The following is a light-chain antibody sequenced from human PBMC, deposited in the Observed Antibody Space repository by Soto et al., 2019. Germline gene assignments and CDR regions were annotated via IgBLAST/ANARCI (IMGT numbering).Light chain of an antibody. CDR1: QTINTW. Sequence: IQMTQSPSTLAASLGDRVTITCRASQTINTWLAWYQQKPGKAPKLLIYKASSLESGVPSRFSGSVSGTEGTITISSLKPDDGSSYYCQQRYSTPITFGQGTRLEIK. J-gene: IGKJ5*01. CDR3: QQRYSTPIT. CDR2: KAS. V-gene: IGKV1-5*03.